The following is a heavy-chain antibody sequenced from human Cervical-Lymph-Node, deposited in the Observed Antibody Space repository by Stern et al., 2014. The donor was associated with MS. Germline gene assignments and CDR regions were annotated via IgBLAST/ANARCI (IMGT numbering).Heavy chain of an antibody. D-gene: IGHD3-10*01. CDR1: GYTFINYG. CDR3: ARTPGTHFDY. CDR2: IRAYSGNT. V-gene: IGHV1-18*01. J-gene: IGHJ4*02. Sequence: VQLVQSGAEVKKPGASVKVSCKASGYTFINYGISWVRQAPGQGLEWMGWIRAYSGNTTYAQKLQGRVTLTTDTSTSTAYMELRSLRSDDTAVYYCARTPGTHFDYWGQGTLVTVSS.